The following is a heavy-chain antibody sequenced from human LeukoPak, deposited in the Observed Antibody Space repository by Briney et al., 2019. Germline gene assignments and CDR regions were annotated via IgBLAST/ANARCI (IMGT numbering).Heavy chain of an antibody. J-gene: IGHJ6*04. CDR1: GFTFVSYA. CDR2: ISWNSGTI. Sequence: PGGSLRLSCEASGFTFVSYAMSWVRQAPGKGLEWVSGISWNSGTIGYADSVKGRFTISRDNAKNSLYLQMNSLRAEDTAVYYCAELGITMIGGVWGKGTTVTISS. V-gene: IGHV3-9*01. CDR3: AELGITMIGGV. D-gene: IGHD3-10*02.